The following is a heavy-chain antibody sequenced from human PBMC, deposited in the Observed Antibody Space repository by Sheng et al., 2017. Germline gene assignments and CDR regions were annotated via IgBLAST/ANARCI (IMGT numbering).Heavy chain of an antibody. CDR1: GFTFSSYA. CDR3: AKDFSGSDSSGYYSPFDI. V-gene: IGHV3-23*01. J-gene: IGHJ3*02. D-gene: IGHD3-22*01. Sequence: EVQLLESGGGLGTAWGGPLRLSCAASGFTFSSYAMSWVRQSPGKGLEWVSGISGSGGNTYHADSVKGRFTISRDNSKNTLYLQMNSLRAEDAAVYYCAKDFSGSDSSGYYSPFDIWGQGTMVTVSS. CDR2: ISGSGGNT.